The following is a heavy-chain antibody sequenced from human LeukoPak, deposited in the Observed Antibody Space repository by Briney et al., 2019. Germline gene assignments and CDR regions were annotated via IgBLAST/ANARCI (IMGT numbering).Heavy chain of an antibody. V-gene: IGHV3-30*02. Sequence: GGSLRLSCAASGFTFSSYGMHWVRQAPGKGLEWVAFIRYDGSDKYYADSVKGRFTISRDNSKNTLYLQMNSLRAEDTAVYYCAIDTYAYCSGGSCYPNYWGQGTLVTVSS. CDR3: AIDTYAYCSGGSCYPNY. D-gene: IGHD2-15*01. J-gene: IGHJ4*02. CDR2: IRYDGSDK. CDR1: GFTFSSYG.